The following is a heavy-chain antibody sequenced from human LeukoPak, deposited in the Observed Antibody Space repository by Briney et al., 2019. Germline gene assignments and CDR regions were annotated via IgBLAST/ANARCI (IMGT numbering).Heavy chain of an antibody. Sequence: PGGSLRLSCAASRFTFRNYAMHWVREAPGKGLEGVAVISSDGTNKDYADSVKGRFSISRDNSKNTLYLQMNRLRADDTAVYYCARDRSQEFDPWGQGTLVTVSS. J-gene: IGHJ5*02. V-gene: IGHV3-30*04. CDR3: ARDRSQEFDP. CDR2: ISSDGTNK. D-gene: IGHD3-10*01. CDR1: RFTFRNYA.